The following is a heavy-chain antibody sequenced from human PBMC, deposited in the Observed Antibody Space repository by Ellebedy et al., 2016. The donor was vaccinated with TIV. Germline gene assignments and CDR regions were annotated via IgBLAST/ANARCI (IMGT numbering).Heavy chain of an antibody. CDR2: INNDGTAT. CDR1: GFSFSWDW. V-gene: IGHV3-74*01. CDR3: ARLYCSSTSCPEYYYYYGMDV. J-gene: IGHJ6*02. Sequence: GGSLRLSXAASGFSFSWDWMHWVRQAPGKGLVWVSRINNDGTATTYADSVKGRFTISRDNTKNTLYLQMNSLRDEDTAVYYCARLYCSSTSCPEYYYYYGMDVWGQGTTVTVSS. D-gene: IGHD2-2*01.